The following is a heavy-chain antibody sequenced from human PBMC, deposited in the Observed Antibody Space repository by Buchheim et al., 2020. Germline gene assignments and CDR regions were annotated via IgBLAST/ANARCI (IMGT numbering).Heavy chain of an antibody. CDR1: GGSISSGSYY. D-gene: IGHD2-2*02. CDR2: IYTSGST. J-gene: IGHJ6*02. Sequence: QVQLQESGPGLVKPSQTLSLTCTVSGGSISSGSYYWSWIRQPAGKGLEWIGRIYTSGSTNYNPSLKSRVTISVDTSKNQFSLKLSSVTAADTAVYYCARWKDCSSTSCYRGYYYYGMDVWGQGTT. V-gene: IGHV4-61*02. CDR3: ARWKDCSSTSCYRGYYYYGMDV.